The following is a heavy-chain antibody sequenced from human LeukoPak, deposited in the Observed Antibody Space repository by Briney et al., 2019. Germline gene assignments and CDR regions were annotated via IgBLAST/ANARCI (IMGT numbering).Heavy chain of an antibody. Sequence: GGSVTLSCTLSGFPFKNCWVQGVRDARGGAVMLLSRLNSDGSTTAYAGSVKGRFTISRDNAKNTLYLQMNTLRAEDTAVYYCARESWGGLDYWGEGALVTASS. CDR3: ARESWGGLDY. D-gene: IGHD3-16*01. V-gene: IGHV3-74*01. CDR2: LNSDGSTT. CDR1: GFPFKNCW. J-gene: IGHJ4*02.